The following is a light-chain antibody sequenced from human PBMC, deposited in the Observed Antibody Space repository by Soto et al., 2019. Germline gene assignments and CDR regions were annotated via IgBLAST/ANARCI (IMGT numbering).Light chain of an antibody. V-gene: IGLV3-21*04. Sequence: SYELTQAPSVSVAPGKTATITCGGNDIRSKGVHWYQQRPGQAPVMVISYGTDRPSGIPERFSGSNSVNTATLTISRVEAGDEADYYCQVWDGSSDHPVFGGGTKLTVL. J-gene: IGLJ3*02. CDR1: DIRSKG. CDR3: QVWDGSSDHPV. CDR2: YGT.